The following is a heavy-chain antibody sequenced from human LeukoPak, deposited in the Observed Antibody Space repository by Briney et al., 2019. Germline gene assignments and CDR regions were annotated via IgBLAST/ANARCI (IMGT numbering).Heavy chain of an antibody. D-gene: IGHD4/OR15-4a*01. Sequence: GASVKVSCKASGGTFSSYAISWVRQAPGQGLEWMGRIIPILGIANYAQKFQGRVTITADKSMSTAYMELSSLRSEDTAVYYCARGIVSAKGHFDYWGQGTLVTVSS. CDR2: IIPILGIA. V-gene: IGHV1-69*04. J-gene: IGHJ4*02. CDR1: GGTFSSYA. CDR3: ARGIVSAKGHFDY.